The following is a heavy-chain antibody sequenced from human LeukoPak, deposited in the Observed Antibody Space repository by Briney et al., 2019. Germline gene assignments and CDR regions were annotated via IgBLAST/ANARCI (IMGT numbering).Heavy chain of an antibody. D-gene: IGHD6-13*01. CDR3: AKDLSRSPDY. CDR2: IKQDGSAK. CDR1: GFTFNRYW. Sequence: PGGSLRLSCAASGFTFNRYWMSWVRQAPGKELQWVANIKQDGSAKYYVDSVKGRFTISRDNSKNTLYLQMNSLRAEDTAVYYCAKDLSRSPDYWGQGTLVTVSS. V-gene: IGHV3-7*01. J-gene: IGHJ4*02.